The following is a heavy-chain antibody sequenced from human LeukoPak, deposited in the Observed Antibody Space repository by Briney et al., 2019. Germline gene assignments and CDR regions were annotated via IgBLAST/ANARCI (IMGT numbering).Heavy chain of an antibody. Sequence: PSETLSLTCTVSGGSISSHYWSWIRQPPGQGLEWIGYVHSSGGANYNPSLKSRVTISVDTSKNQFSLKLSSVTAADTAVYYCARGPSSRPDAFDIWGQGTMVTVSS. CDR3: ARGPSSRPDAFDI. D-gene: IGHD2-2*01. CDR1: GGSISSHY. J-gene: IGHJ3*02. V-gene: IGHV4-59*08. CDR2: VHSSGGA.